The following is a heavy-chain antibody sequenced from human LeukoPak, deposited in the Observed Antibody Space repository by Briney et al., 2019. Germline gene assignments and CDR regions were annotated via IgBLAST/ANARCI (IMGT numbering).Heavy chain of an antibody. CDR1: GFTFSSYS. V-gene: IGHV3-48*01. CDR3: AKERTWGVFDY. J-gene: IGHJ4*02. CDR2: ISSSSSTI. Sequence: GGSLRLSCAASGFTFSSYSMNWVRQAPGKGLEWVSYISSSSSTIYYADSVKGRFTISRDNAKNSLYLQMNSLRAEDTAVYYCAKERTWGVFDYWGQGTLVTVSS. D-gene: IGHD3-16*01.